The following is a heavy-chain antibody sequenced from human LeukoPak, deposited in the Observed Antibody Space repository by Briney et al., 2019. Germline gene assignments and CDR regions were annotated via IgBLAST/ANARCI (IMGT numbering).Heavy chain of an antibody. D-gene: IGHD6-13*01. CDR3: ARSYSSSWYGDFQH. CDR1: GGSISSGDYY. Sequence: PSETLSLTCTVSGGSISSGDYYWSWIRQSPGKGLEWIGYIYYSGSTNYNPSLKSRVTISLDTSKSQFSLKLSSVTAADTAVYYCARSYSSSWYGDFQHWGQGTLVTVSS. J-gene: IGHJ1*01. V-gene: IGHV4-61*08. CDR2: IYYSGST.